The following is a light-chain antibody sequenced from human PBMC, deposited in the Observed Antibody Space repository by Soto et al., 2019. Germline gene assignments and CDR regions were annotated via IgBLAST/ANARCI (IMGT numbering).Light chain of an antibody. J-gene: IGKJ1*01. CDR3: QQSYSTPPT. CDR2: AAS. V-gene: IGKV1-39*01. Sequence: IQMTQSPSSLSAPVGDRVPITCRASQSISSYLNWYQQKPVKAPKLLIYAASSLQSGVPSRFSGSGSGTDFTLTISSLQPEDFATYYCQQSYSTPPTFGQGTKVDIK. CDR1: QSISSY.